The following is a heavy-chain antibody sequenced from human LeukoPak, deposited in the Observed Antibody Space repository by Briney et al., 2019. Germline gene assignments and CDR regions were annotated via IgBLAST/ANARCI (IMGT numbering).Heavy chain of an antibody. CDR1: GSSLSTTEMC. Sequence: SGPALVKPTETLTLTCNVSGSSLSTTEMCVSWIRQTPGKALEWLARIDWDDEKYYSTSLKARLTISKDSSENQVVLTMTNMDPANTGTYYCARNAHTYFQNSGGYSVHWYFDLWGRGSLVTVSS. V-gene: IGHV2-70*11. J-gene: IGHJ2*01. D-gene: IGHD3-22*01. CDR2: IDWDDEK. CDR3: ARNAHTYFQNSGGYSVHWYFDL.